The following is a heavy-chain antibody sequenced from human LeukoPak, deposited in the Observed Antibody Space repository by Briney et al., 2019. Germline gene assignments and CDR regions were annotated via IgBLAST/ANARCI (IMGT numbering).Heavy chain of an antibody. CDR2: TYYRSKWYN. CDR3: ARERGGNIYSYGYPFDY. Sequence: SQTLSLTCAISGDSVSSNSAAWNWIRQSPSRSLERLGRTYYRSKWYNDYAVSVKSRITINPDTSKNQFSLQLNSVTPEDTAVYYCARERGGNIYSYGYPFDYWGQGTLVTVSS. D-gene: IGHD5-18*01. J-gene: IGHJ4*02. V-gene: IGHV6-1*01. CDR1: GDSVSSNSAA.